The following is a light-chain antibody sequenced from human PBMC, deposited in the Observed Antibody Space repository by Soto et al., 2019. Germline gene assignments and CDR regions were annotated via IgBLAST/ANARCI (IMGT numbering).Light chain of an antibody. CDR2: WAS. J-gene: IGKJ4*01. CDR3: QQYYSTPPVT. CDR1: QRVLYSSNNNNY. V-gene: IGKV4-1*01. Sequence: DIVMTQSPDSLAVSLGERATINCKSSQRVLYSSNNNNYLAWYQQKPGQPPKLLIYWASTRESGVPDRFSGSGSGTDFTLTISSLQAEDVAVYYCQQYYSTPPVTFGGGTKVEIK.